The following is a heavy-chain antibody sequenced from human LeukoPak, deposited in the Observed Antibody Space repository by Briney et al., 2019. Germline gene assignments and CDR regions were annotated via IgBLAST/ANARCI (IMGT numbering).Heavy chain of an antibody. D-gene: IGHD5-12*01. CDR2: ISAYNGNT. V-gene: IGHV1-18*04. CDR1: GYTFTSHG. J-gene: IGHJ6*04. CDR3: ARGRSGYDNYYYYGMDV. Sequence: ASVKVSCKASGYTFTSHGISWVRQAPGQGLEWMGWISAYNGNTNYAQKLQGRVTMTTDTSTSTAYMELRSLRSDDTAVYYCARGRSGYDNYYYYGMDVWDKGTTVTVSS.